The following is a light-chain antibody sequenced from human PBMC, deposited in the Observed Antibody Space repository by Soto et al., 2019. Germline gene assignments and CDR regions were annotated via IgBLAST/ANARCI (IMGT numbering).Light chain of an antibody. Sequence: QSVLTQPASVSGSPGQSITISCTGTSSDVGGYNYVSWYQQHPGKAPKLMIYEVSNRPSGVSNRFSGSKSGNTASLTISGLQAEDEADYYCSSYTSSSTLWGFGGGTKLT. CDR3: SSYTSSSTLWG. V-gene: IGLV2-14*01. J-gene: IGLJ3*02. CDR1: SSDVGGYNY. CDR2: EVS.